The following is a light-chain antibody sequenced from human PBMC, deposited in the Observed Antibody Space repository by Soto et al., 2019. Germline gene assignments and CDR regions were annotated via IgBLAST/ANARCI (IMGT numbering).Light chain of an antibody. CDR3: QQRSNWPLFT. CDR2: DTS. V-gene: IGKV3-11*01. J-gene: IGKJ2*01. Sequence: EIVLTQSPATVSLSPGERVTLSCRASQSVSSYLAWYQQKPGQAPRLLIYDTSDRATGVPARFSGSGSGTDFTLTISRLEPEDFAVYYCQQRSNWPLFTFGQGTKLEIK. CDR1: QSVSSY.